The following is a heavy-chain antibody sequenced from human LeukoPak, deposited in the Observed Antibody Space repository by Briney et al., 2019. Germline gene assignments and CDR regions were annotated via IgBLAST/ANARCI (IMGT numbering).Heavy chain of an antibody. CDR1: GFTFSSYS. CDR3: ARDLPPPVTTEEDCYYYYGMDV. D-gene: IGHD4-17*01. Sequence: NAGGSLRLSCAASGFTFSSYSMNWVRQAPGKGLEWVSSISSSSSYIYYADSVKGRFTIYRDNAKNSLYLQMNSLRAEDTAVYYCARDLPPPVTTEEDCYYYYGMDVWGQGTTVTVSS. V-gene: IGHV3-21*01. CDR2: ISSSSSYI. J-gene: IGHJ6*02.